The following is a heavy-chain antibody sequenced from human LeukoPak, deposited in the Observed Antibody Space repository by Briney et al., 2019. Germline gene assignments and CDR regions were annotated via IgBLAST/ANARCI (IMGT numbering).Heavy chain of an antibody. Sequence: PSETLSLTCTVSGGSISSSSYYWGWIRQPAGQGLEWIGRIYTSGSTNYNPSLKRRVTISVDTSKNQFSLKLSSVTAADTAVYYCARDNLHGDGNYFDYWGQGTLVTVSS. CDR3: ARDNLHGDGNYFDY. V-gene: IGHV4-61*02. D-gene: IGHD4-17*01. CDR1: GGSISSSSYY. CDR2: IYTSGST. J-gene: IGHJ4*02.